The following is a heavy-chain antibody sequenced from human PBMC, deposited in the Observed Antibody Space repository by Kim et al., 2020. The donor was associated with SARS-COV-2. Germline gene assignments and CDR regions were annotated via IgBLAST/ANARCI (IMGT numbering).Heavy chain of an antibody. CDR2: ISSSSSYI. Sequence: GGSLGLSCAASGFTFSSYSMNWVRQAPGKGLEWVSSISSSSSYIYYADSVKGRFTISRDNAKNSLYLQMNSLRAEDTAVYYCARYLAVGYYYGMDVWGQGTTVTVSS. J-gene: IGHJ6*02. CDR3: ARYLAVGYYYGMDV. D-gene: IGHD2-15*01. V-gene: IGHV3-21*01. CDR1: GFTFSSYS.